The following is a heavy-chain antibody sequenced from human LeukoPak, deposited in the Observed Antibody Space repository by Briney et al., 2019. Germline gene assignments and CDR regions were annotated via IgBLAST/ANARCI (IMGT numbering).Heavy chain of an antibody. CDR2: ISHSGST. V-gene: IGHV4-59*01. CDR1: GNSISGYY. CDR3: ARDRLATTAYDALDI. J-gene: IGHJ3*02. Sequence: SETLSLTCTVSGNSISGYYWSWIRRPPGKGLEWIGCISHSGSTIYNPSLKSRVAMSLDTSKNQFSLRLSSVTAADTAVYYCARDRLATTAYDALDIWGQGTMVAVSS. D-gene: IGHD4-17*01.